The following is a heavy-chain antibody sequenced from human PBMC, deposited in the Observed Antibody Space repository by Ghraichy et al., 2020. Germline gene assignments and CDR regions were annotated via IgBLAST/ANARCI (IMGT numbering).Heavy chain of an antibody. CDR2: FYYSGTT. CDR1: GDSISSFY. J-gene: IGHJ3*02. V-gene: IGHV4-59*01. CDR3: ARGMEAFDI. Sequence: SETLSLTCTVSGDSISSFYWSWIRQPPGKGLEWIGYFYYSGTTNNNPSLKSRVTISVDTSKNQFSLKLSSVTAADTALYYCARGMEAFDIWGQGTMVTVSS. D-gene: IGHD2-8*01.